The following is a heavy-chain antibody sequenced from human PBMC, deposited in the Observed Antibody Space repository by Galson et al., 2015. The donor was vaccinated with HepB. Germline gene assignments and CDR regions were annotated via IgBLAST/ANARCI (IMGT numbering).Heavy chain of an antibody. CDR1: GFTFSSYA. V-gene: IGHV3-30*04. D-gene: IGHD4-17*01. CDR2: ISYDGSNK. CDR3: ARVVGKVTTFSPPVDY. J-gene: IGHJ4*02. Sequence: SLRLSCAASGFTFSSYAMSWIRQAPGKGLEWVAVISYDGSNKYYADSVKGRFTISRDNSKNTLYLQMNSLRAEDTAVYYCARVVGKVTTFSPPVDYWGQGTLVTVSS.